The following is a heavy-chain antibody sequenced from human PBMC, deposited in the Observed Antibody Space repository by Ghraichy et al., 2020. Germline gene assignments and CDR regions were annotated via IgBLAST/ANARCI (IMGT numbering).Heavy chain of an antibody. J-gene: IGHJ1*01. D-gene: IGHD6-13*01. CDR2: ISTTSRTI. Sequence: GGSLRLSCAASGFTFSTYTMNWVRQAPGKGLEWVSSISTTSRTIYYADSVKGRFTISRDNAKNSLYLHMKSLRDEDTAVYYCAKRFGSSTWGEHFQHWGQGTLVTVSS. CDR1: GFTFSTYT. CDR3: AKRFGSSTWGEHFQH. V-gene: IGHV3-48*02.